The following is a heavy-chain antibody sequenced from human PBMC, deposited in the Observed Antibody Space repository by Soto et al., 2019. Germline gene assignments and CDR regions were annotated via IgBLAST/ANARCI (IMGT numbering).Heavy chain of an antibody. J-gene: IGHJ4*02. D-gene: IGHD3-22*01. CDR3: ARVPDYYDSSGYYN. CDR1: GFTFSSYS. Sequence: EVQLVESGGGLVKPGGSLRLSCAASGFTFSSYSMNWVRQAPGKRLEWVSSISSSSSYIYYADSVKGRFTISRDNAKNSLYLQMNSLRAEDTAVYYCARVPDYYDSSGYYNWGQGTLVTVSS. CDR2: ISSSSSYI. V-gene: IGHV3-21*01.